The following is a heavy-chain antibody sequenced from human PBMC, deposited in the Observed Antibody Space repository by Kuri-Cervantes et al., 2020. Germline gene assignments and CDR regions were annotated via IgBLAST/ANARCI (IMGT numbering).Heavy chain of an antibody. CDR2: INWDGKTT. V-gene: IGHV3-74*01. CDR1: GFAFSSRW. Sequence: GGSLRLSCVASGFAFSSRWIHWVRQAPGKGLVWVSRINWDGKTTNYADSVKGRFTVSRDNAQNIAYLQMNSLRAEDTAVYYCARDRAAAGTVYYYYYMDVWGKGTTVTVSS. J-gene: IGHJ6*03. D-gene: IGHD6-13*01. CDR3: ARDRAAAGTVYYYYYMDV.